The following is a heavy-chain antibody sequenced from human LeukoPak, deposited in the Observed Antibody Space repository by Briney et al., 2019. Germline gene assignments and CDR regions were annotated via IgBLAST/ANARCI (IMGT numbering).Heavy chain of an antibody. J-gene: IGHJ6*03. D-gene: IGHD1-26*01. V-gene: IGHV4-34*01. CDR3: ARLRENLNYYYYMDV. CDR2: INHSGST. Sequence: SETLSLTCAVYGGSFSGYYWSWIRQPPGKGLEWIGEINHSGSTDYNPSLKSRVTISVDTSKNQFSLKLSSVTAADTAVYYCARLRENLNYYYYMDVWGKGTTVTVSS. CDR1: GGSFSGYY.